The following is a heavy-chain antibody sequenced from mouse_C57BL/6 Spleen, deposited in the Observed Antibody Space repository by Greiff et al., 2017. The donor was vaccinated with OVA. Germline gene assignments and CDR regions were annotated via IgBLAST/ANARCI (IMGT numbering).Heavy chain of an antibody. Sequence: VQLQESGPELVKPGASVKISCKASGYAFSSSWMNWVKQRPGKGLEWIGRIYPGDGDTNYNGKFKGKATLTAEKSSSTAYMQLSSLTSEDAAVYFCARDPYYYGSSYGYFDVWGTGTTVTVSS. D-gene: IGHD1-1*01. CDR3: ARDPYYYGSSYGYFDV. CDR1: GYAFSSSW. CDR2: IYPGDGDT. V-gene: IGHV1-82*01. J-gene: IGHJ1*03.